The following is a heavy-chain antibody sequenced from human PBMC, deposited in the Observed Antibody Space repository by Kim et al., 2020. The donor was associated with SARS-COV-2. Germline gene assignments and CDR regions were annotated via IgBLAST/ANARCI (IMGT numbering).Heavy chain of an antibody. CDR3: ARDSGLLCFDL. V-gene: IGHV3-21*01. D-gene: IGHD2-21*01. CDR2: M. Sequence: MYYAGLVKGRFTISRDNAKNSLYLQMNSLRAEDTAVYYWARDSGLLCFDLWGRGTLVTVSS. J-gene: IGHJ2*01.